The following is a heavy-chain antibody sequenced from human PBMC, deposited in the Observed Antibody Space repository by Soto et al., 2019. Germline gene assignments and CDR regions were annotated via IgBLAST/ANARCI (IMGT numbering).Heavy chain of an antibody. D-gene: IGHD3-3*01. J-gene: IGHJ5*02. Sequence: ASVKVSCKASGYTFTSYAMHWVRQAPGQRLEWMGWINAGNGNTKYSQKFQGRVTITRDTSASTAYMELSSLRSEDTAVYYCARDRITIFGVVINWFDPWGQGTLVTVSS. CDR3: ARDRITIFGVVINWFDP. V-gene: IGHV1-3*01. CDR1: GYTFTSYA. CDR2: INAGNGNT.